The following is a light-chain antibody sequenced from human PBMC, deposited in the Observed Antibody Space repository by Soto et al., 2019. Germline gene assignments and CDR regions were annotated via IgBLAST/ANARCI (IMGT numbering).Light chain of an antibody. CDR2: EVS. CDR3: SSYIVSSTDV. V-gene: IGLV2-14*01. CDR1: SSDVGGYNY. J-gene: IGLJ1*01. Sequence: QSALTQPASVSGSPGQSITISCTGTSSDVGGYNYVSWYQQHPGKAPKLMIYEVSNRPSGVSDRFSGSKSGDTASLTISGLQAEDEADYYCSSYIVSSTDVFGTGTKLTVL.